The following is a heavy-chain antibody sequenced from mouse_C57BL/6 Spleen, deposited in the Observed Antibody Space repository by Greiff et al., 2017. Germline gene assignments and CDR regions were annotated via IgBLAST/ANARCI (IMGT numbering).Heavy chain of an antibody. J-gene: IGHJ2*01. CDR1: GYTFTDYA. Sequence: QVQLQQSGAGLVRPGASVTLSCKASGYTFTDYAMPWVKQTPVHGLEWIGAIDPETGGTAYKKKFKGKAILTADKSSSTAYMELRSLTSEDSAVYYCTITVVAEDYFDYWGKGTTLTVSS. CDR2: IDPETGGT. CDR3: TITVVAEDYFDY. D-gene: IGHD1-1*01. V-gene: IGHV1-15*01.